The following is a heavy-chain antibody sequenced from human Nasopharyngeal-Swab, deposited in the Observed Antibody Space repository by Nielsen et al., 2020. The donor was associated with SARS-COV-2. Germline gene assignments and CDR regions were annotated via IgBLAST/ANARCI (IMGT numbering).Heavy chain of an antibody. J-gene: IGHJ4*02. D-gene: IGHD6-25*01. V-gene: IGHV4-34*01. CDR1: GASITVYH. CDR2: MKPSGRT. Sequence: SETLSLTCAVYGASITVYHWSWTRQAPGKGLEWVGEMKPSGRTNYNQSPKTRVTISVATSNNHFFLRLSSVTAADTAVYYCAGHPADFDYWGQGALVTVSS. CDR3: AGHPADFDY.